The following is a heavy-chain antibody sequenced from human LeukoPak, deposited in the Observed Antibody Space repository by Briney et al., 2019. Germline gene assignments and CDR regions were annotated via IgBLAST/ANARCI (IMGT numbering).Heavy chain of an antibody. CDR2: ISYDGSNK. V-gene: IGHV3-30-3*01. J-gene: IGHJ4*02. D-gene: IGHD3-10*01. Sequence: GGSLRLSCAASGFTFSRYPMHWVRQAPGKGLEWVAVISYDGSNKYYADSVKGRFTISRDCSENTLYLQMNSLRVEDTAVYYCARVGYYASGPFSYFDYWGQGTLVTVSS. CDR3: ARVGYYASGPFSYFDY. CDR1: GFTFSRYP.